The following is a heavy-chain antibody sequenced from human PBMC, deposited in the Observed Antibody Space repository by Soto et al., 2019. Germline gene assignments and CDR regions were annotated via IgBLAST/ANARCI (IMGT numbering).Heavy chain of an antibody. CDR2: IYYSGST. D-gene: IGHD3-22*01. Sequence: SETLSLTCTVSGGSISSGGYYWSWIRQHPGKGLEWIGYIYYSGSTYYNPSLKSRVTISVDTSKNQFSLKLSSVTAADTAVYYCAMGGDYYDSSGYPQGFDYWGQGTLVTVS. CDR3: AMGGDYYDSSGYPQGFDY. CDR1: GGSISSGGYY. J-gene: IGHJ4*02. V-gene: IGHV4-31*03.